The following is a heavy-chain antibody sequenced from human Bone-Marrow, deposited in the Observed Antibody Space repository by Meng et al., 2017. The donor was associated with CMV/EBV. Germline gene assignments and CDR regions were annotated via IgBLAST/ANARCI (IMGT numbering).Heavy chain of an antibody. Sequence: GESLKISCAASGFRFDEYGMSWVRQVPGKGLERVSGINWNGGKTGYVDSVKGRFTISRDNAKNSLYLQMNSLRAEDTAVYYCARVSGRTTRKNNWGQGTLVTVSS. V-gene: IGHV3-20*04. CDR1: GFRFDEYG. D-gene: IGHD1-7*01. CDR2: INWNGGKT. J-gene: IGHJ1*01. CDR3: ARVSGRTTRKNN.